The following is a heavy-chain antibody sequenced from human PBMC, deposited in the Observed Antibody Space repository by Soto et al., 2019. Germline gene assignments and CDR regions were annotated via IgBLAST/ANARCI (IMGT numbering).Heavy chain of an antibody. CDR1: GGSISSGDYY. V-gene: IGHV4-30-4*01. Sequence: QVQLHESGPGLVKPSQTLSLTCTVSGGSISSGDYYWNWIRQPPGKGLEWIGSIYYSGSNYYSPSLRSRVAISVGTSKNQFSLTLSSVTAPDTAVYYCVRGDPGACSSTISSDAFDLWGRGTMVAVSS. CDR3: VRGDPGACSSTISSDAFDL. D-gene: IGHD2-2*01. J-gene: IGHJ3*01. CDR2: IYYSGSN.